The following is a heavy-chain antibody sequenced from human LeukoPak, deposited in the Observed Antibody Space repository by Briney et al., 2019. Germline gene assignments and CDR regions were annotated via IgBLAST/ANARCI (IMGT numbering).Heavy chain of an antibody. CDR1: GFTFSSYG. Sequence: GGSLRLSCAASGFTFSSYGMHWVRQAPAKGLEWVAVIWYDGSNKYYADSVKGRFTISRDNSKNTLYLQMNSLRAEDTAVYYCARDPQQLVLVWWFDPWGQGTLVTVSS. CDR2: IWYDGSNK. J-gene: IGHJ5*02. CDR3: ARDPQQLVLVWWFDP. V-gene: IGHV3-33*01. D-gene: IGHD6-13*01.